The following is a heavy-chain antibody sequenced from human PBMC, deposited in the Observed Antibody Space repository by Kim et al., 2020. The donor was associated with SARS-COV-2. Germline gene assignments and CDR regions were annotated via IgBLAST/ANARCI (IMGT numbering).Heavy chain of an antibody. V-gene: IGHV4-4*02. CDR2: IYHSGST. Sequence: SETLSLTCAVSGGSISSSNWRCWVRHPPGKGLEWIGEIYHSGSTNYNPSLKSRVTISVDKSKNQFSLKLSSVTAADTAVYYCASRRYCSSTSCYYYYYGMDVWGQGTTVTVSS. D-gene: IGHD2-2*01. CDR3: ASRRYCSSTSCYYYYYGMDV. J-gene: IGHJ6*02. CDR1: GGSISSSNW.